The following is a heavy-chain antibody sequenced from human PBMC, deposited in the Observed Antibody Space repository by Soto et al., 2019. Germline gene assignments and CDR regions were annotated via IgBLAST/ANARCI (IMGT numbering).Heavy chain of an antibody. D-gene: IGHD3-22*01. CDR3: ARALYYYDNSGLAY. CDR1: GYTFTSYG. Sequence: QVRLEQSGPEVKKTGASVKVYCKASGYTFTSYGISWVRQAPGQGLEWMGWINIYSGDANYAQSIQDRVNMTRDTSTNTVYMEMRTLRSDDTAVYYCARALYYYDNSGLAYWGQGTLVTVSS. CDR2: INIYSGDA. V-gene: IGHV1-18*01. J-gene: IGHJ4*02.